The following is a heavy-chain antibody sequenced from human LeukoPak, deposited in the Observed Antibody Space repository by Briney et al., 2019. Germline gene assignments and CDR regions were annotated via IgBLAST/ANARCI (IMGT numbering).Heavy chain of an antibody. CDR3: AREGEQQLGWFDP. CDR2: ISYDGSNK. CDR1: GFTFSSYA. J-gene: IGHJ5*02. Sequence: GGSLRLSCAASGFTFSSYAMHWVRQAPGKGLEWVAVISYDGSNKYYADSVKGRFTISRDNAKNSLYLQMNSLRAEDTAVYYCAREGEQQLGWFDPWGQGTLVTVSS. V-gene: IGHV3-30-3*01. D-gene: IGHD6-13*01.